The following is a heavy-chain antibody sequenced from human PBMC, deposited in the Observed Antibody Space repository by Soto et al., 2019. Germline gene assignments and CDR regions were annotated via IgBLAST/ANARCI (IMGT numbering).Heavy chain of an antibody. J-gene: IGHJ6*03. V-gene: IGHV3-23*01. CDR3: AKGSSSSWTFFYYYYMDV. Sequence: GSLRLSCAASGFTFSSYAMNWVRQAPGKGLEWVSLISGSGGSTDYADSVKGRFTISRDNSKNTLYLQMNSLRAEDTAVYYCAKGSSSSWTFFYYYYMDVWGKGTTVTVSS. CDR2: ISGSGGST. D-gene: IGHD6-13*01. CDR1: GFTFSSYA.